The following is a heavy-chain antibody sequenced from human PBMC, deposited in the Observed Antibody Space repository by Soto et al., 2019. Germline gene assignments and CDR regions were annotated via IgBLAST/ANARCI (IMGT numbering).Heavy chain of an antibody. CDR1: GGSISAAGDS. V-gene: IGHV4-30-2*01. CDR2: IYHSGTL. CDR3: ARAQFYSGSGRYNNLMFDP. J-gene: IGHJ5*02. D-gene: IGHD3-10*01. Sequence: SETLSLTCAVSGGSISAAGDSWSWIRQPPGGGLEWIGYIYHSGTLLYNPSLKTRLTMSLDRSNNQFSLTLNSVTAADTAVYYCARAQFYSGSGRYNNLMFDPWGQGIQVTVSS.